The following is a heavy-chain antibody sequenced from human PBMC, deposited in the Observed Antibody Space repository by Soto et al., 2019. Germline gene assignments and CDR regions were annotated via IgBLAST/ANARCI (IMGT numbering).Heavy chain of an antibody. V-gene: IGHV3-21*01. CDR3: AREREYSGYEYYYYYGMDA. CDR2: ISSSSSYI. CDR1: GFTFSSYS. D-gene: IGHD5-12*01. Sequence: TGGSLRLSCAASGFTFSSYSMNWVRQAPGKGLEWVSSISSSSSYIYYADSVKGRFTISRDNAKNSLYLQMNSLRAEDMAVYYCAREREYSGYEYYYYYGMDAWGQGTTVTVSS. J-gene: IGHJ6*02.